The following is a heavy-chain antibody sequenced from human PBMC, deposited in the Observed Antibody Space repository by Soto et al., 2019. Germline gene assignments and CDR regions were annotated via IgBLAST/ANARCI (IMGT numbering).Heavy chain of an antibody. J-gene: IGHJ6*02. CDR1: GGSMSDYY. CDR3: ARDRAKWKDYYYYGMDV. V-gene: IGHV4-59*12. Sequence: SETLSLTCTVSGGSMSDYYWSWIRQPPGKGLECIGSIYYSGNTNYNPSLQSRVTISVDTSKNQFSLKLSSVTAADTAVYYCARDRAKWKDYYYYGMDVWGQGTTVTVSS. D-gene: IGHD1-20*01. CDR2: IYYSGNT.